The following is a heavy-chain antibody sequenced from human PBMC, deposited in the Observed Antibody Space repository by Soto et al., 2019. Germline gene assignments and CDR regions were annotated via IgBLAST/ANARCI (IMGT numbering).Heavy chain of an antibody. V-gene: IGHV1-69*13. CDR3: ARRLLEYSSGWYWFDP. D-gene: IGHD6-19*01. CDR2: IIPIFGTA. CDR1: GGTFSSYA. Sequence: ASVKVSCKASGGTFSSYAISWVRQAPGQGLEWMGGIIPIFGTANYAQKFQGRVTITADESTSTAYMELSNLRSEDTAVYYCARRLLEYSSGWYWFDPWGQGTLVTVSS. J-gene: IGHJ5*02.